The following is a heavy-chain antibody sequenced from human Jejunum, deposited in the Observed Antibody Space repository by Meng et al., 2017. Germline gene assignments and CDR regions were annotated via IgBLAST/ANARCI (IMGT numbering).Heavy chain of an antibody. Sequence: EVQLLESGGGLVQPGGCRRLSCAASGFTFNSFAMSWVRQAPGKGLEWVSAISGSGDNTFYADSVKGRFTISRVNSKNTLYLQMNSLRAEDTAVYYCAKDEELHCWGQGSLVTVSS. V-gene: IGHV3-23*01. CDR2: ISGSGDNT. J-gene: IGHJ4*02. CDR1: GFTFNSFA. CDR3: AKDEELHC. D-gene: IGHD2-21*01.